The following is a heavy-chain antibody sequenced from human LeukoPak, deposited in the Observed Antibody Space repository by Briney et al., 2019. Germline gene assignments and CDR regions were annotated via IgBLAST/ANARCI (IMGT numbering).Heavy chain of an antibody. Sequence: PSETLSLTCTVSGGSISSSSYYWGWIRQPPGKGLEWIGSIYYSGSTYYNPSLKSRVTISVDTSKNQFSLKLSSVTAADTAVYYCARVNYYDSSGYYSPYYFDYWGQGTLVTVSS. CDR1: GGSISSSSYY. D-gene: IGHD3-22*01. V-gene: IGHV4-39*07. CDR2: IYYSGST. J-gene: IGHJ4*02. CDR3: ARVNYYDSSGYYSPYYFDY.